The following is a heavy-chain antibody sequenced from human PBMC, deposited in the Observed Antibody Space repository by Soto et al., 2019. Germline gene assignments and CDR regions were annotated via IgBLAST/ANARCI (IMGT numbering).Heavy chain of an antibody. CDR2: IHPRWRT. J-gene: IGHJ4*02. Sequence: QVQLQESGPGLVKPSETLSLTCIVSGASVSSEAYYWTWTRQSPGKGLAWIGYIHPRWRTEYNPYMQRRVTIARDKAKHQVTLGMTPVTAAEGAVLWSARLPDISGGTLDYWGKGAVVTVSS. CDR1: GASVSSEAYY. CDR3: ARLPDISGGTLDY. V-gene: IGHV4-61*08. D-gene: IGHD6-25*01.